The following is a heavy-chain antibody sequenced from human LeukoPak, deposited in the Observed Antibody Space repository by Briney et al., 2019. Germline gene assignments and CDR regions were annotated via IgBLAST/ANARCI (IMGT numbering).Heavy chain of an antibody. CDR2: IIPILGIA. CDR1: GGXFSSYA. J-gene: IGHJ4*02. CDR3: ARVRVAAAGPFDY. D-gene: IGHD6-13*01. Sequence: SVKVSCKASGGXFSSYAISWVRQAPGQGLEWMGRIIPILGIANYAQKFQGRVTITADKSTSTAYMELSSLRSEDTAVYYCARVRVAAAGPFDYWGQGTLVTVSS. V-gene: IGHV1-69*04.